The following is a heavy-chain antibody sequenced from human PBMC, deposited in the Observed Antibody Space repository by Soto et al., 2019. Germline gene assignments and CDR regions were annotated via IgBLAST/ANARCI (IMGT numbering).Heavy chain of an antibody. CDR3: AKTVSIAVVAAPNFDS. J-gene: IGHJ4*02. Sequence: DVQLLESGGGLVQPGGSLRLSCAASGFTFSRFDMSWVRQAPGKGLQWVAGISLGGGSTYYTDSVKGRFTISRDNSENILYLQMNSLRGEDTAVYYCAKTVSIAVVAAPNFDSWGQGTLVTASS. D-gene: IGHD2-15*01. CDR2: ISLGGGST. V-gene: IGHV3-23*01. CDR1: GFTFSRFD.